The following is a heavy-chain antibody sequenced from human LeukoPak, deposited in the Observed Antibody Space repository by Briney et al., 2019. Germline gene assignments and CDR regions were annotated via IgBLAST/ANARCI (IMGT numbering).Heavy chain of an antibody. Sequence: SETLSLTCTVSGGSISSYYWSWIRQPPGKGLEWIGYVYYSGTTNYNPSLKSRVIISVDTSKNQFSLKLSPVIAADTAAYYCARVGVDYSGNIIKYYFDYWGQGTLVTVSS. CDR1: GGSISSYY. V-gene: IGHV4-59*13. CDR2: VYYSGTT. J-gene: IGHJ4*02. D-gene: IGHD4-23*01. CDR3: ARVGVDYSGNIIKYYFDY.